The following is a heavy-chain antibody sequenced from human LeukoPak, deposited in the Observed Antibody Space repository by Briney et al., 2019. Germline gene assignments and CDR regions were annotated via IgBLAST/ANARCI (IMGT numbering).Heavy chain of an antibody. CDR3: ARESSSWYTYWFDP. CDR1: GYTFTSYG. Sequence: ASVKVSCKASGYTFTSYGISWVRQAPGQGLEWMGWISAYNGNTNYAQKLQGRVTITTDTSTSTAYMELRSLRSDDTAVYYCARESSSWYTYWFDPWGQGTLVTVSS. J-gene: IGHJ5*02. D-gene: IGHD6-13*01. V-gene: IGHV1-18*01. CDR2: ISAYNGNT.